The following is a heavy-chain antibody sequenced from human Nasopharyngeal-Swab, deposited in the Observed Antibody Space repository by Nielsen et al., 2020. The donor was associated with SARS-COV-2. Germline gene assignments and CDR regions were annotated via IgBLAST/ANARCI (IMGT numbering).Heavy chain of an antibody. V-gene: IGHV3-33*01. CDR3: ERDGYYYDSSGYYYPEYDYYGMDV. D-gene: IGHD3-22*01. CDR2: IWYDGSNK. Sequence: GESLKISCAASGFTFSSYGMHWVRQAPGKGLEWVAVIWYDGSNKYYADSVKGRFTISSDNSKNTLYLQMNSLRAEDTAVYYCERDGYYYDSSGYYYPEYDYYGMDVWGQGTTVTVSS. CDR1: GFTFSSYG. J-gene: IGHJ6*02.